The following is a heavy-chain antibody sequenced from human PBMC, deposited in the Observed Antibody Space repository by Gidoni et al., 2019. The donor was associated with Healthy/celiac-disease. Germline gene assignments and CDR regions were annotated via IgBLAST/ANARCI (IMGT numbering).Heavy chain of an antibody. CDR1: GGSISSSSYY. CDR2: IYYSGST. CDR3: AGIIGYSSSPTIPELDSYYYYYNGMDV. D-gene: IGHD6-13*01. J-gene: IGHJ6*02. Sequence: QLQLQESGPGLVKPSETLSLTRTVSGGSISSSSYYWGWIRQPPGKGLEWIGSIYYSGSTYYNPSLKSRVTISVDTSKNQFSLKLSSVTAADTAVYYCAGIIGYSSSPTIPELDSYYYYYNGMDVWGQGTTVTVSS. V-gene: IGHV4-39*01.